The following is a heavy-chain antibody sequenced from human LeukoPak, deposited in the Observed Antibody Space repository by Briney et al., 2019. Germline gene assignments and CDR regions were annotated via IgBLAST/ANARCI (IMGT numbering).Heavy chain of an antibody. CDR2: IRYDGTNK. D-gene: IGHD3-3*01. J-gene: IGHJ4*02. CDR1: EFTFSNYG. CDR3: ARDRNTDFWSGYYTNYFDD. Sequence: GGSLRLSCAASEFTFSNYGMHWVRQAPGKGLEWVAFIRYDGTNKYYADSVKGRFTISRDNAKNSLYLQMNSLRAEDTAVYFCARDRNTDFWSGYYTNYFDDWGQGTLVTVSS. V-gene: IGHV3-30*02.